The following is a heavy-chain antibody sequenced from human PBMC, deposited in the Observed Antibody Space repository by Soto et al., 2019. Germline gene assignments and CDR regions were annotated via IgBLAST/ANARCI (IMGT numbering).Heavy chain of an antibody. D-gene: IGHD4-17*01. CDR2: INPDTGDS. J-gene: IGHJ4*02. V-gene: IGHV1-2*02. CDR1: GYAFTTFH. CDR3: ARVRYGDFSFQY. Sequence: ASVKVSCKASGYAFTTFHLHWLRLAPGQGLEWMGWINPDTGDSEYGQKFQGRVTLTRDTSMTTAYMELSSLTSDDTAIYFCARVRYGDFSFQYWGQGTPVTVSS.